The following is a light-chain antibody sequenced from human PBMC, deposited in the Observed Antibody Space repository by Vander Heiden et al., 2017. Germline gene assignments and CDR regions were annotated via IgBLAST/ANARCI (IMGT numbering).Light chain of an antibody. CDR2: DAS. CDR1: QSVSSY. CDR3: QQRSNWPGT. V-gene: IGKV3-11*01. J-gene: IGKJ2*01. Sequence: EIALTQSPATLPLSPGERATLSCRASQSVSSYLAWYQQKPGQAPRLLIYDASNRATGIPARFSGSGSGTDFTLTISSLEPEDFAVYYCQQRSNWPGTFGQGTKLEIK.